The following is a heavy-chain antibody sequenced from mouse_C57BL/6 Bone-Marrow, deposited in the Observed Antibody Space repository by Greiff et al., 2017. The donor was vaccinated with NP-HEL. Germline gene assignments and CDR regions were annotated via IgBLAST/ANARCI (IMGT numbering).Heavy chain of an antibody. V-gene: IGHV5-2*01. CDR3: ARQGDYFGWFAY. J-gene: IGHJ3*01. Sequence: DVKLVESGGGLVQPGESLKLSCESNEYEFPSHDMSWVRKTPEKRLELVAAINSDGGSTYYPDTMERRFIISRDNTKKTLYLQMSSLRSEDTALYYCARQGDYFGWFAYWGQGTLVTVSA. D-gene: IGHD1-1*01. CDR1: EYEFPSHD. CDR2: INSDGGST.